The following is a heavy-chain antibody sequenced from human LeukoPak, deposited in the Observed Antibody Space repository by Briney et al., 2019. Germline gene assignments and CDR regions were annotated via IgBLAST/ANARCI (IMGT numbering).Heavy chain of an antibody. J-gene: IGHJ4*02. CDR2: ITSGSKYI. D-gene: IGHD6-19*01. CDR1: QFAFSSYS. Sequence: PGGPLRLSCAASQFAFSSYSMNWFRQAPGKGLEWVASITSGSKYIFYADSVKGRFTISRDNAENSLFLQMNSLRAEDTGVYYCARDEETVAGLNGFDLWGQGTLVTVSS. CDR3: ARDEETVAGLNGFDL. V-gene: IGHV3-21*01.